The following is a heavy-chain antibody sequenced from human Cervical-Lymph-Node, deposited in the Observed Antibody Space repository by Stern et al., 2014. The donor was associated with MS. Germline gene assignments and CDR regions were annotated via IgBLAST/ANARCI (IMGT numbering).Heavy chain of an antibody. V-gene: IGHV1-69*12. Sequence: QDQLVQSGAEVKKSGSSVNVSCKTSGGIFSNHGFSWGRQAPGQGLEWMGAIIPTIGRTDYAQKFQGRIPITADESTTTVYMALLNLTHDDTAIYYCAKDDVGEVRGAAFDYWFDPWGQGTRVTVSS. D-gene: IGHD1-26*01. CDR3: AKDDVGEVRGAAFDYWFDP. CDR2: IIPTIGRT. CDR1: GGIFSNHG. J-gene: IGHJ5*02.